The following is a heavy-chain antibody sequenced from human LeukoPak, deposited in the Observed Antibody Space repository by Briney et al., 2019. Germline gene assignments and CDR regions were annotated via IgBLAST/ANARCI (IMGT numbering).Heavy chain of an antibody. CDR3: ARGLYGSGSYVFDY. CDR1: GFTVSTNY. Sequence: GGSLRLSCAASGFTVSTNYMSWVRQAPGKGLEWVSVIYSGVTTYYADSVKGRFTISRDNSKNTLYLQMNSLRAEDTAVYYCARGLYGSGSYVFDYWGQGTLVTVSS. CDR2: IYSGVTT. J-gene: IGHJ4*02. D-gene: IGHD3-10*01. V-gene: IGHV3-53*01.